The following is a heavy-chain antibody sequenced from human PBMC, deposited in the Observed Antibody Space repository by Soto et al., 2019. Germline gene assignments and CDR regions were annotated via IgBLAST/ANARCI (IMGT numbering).Heavy chain of an antibody. CDR2: IDHDGPT. V-gene: IGHV3-74*01. CDR3: VRDSHGDY. CDR1: GFTFSNYW. J-gene: IGHJ4*02. Sequence: EVQLVESGGGLVQPGGSLRLSCAGSGFTFSNYWMHWVRQAPGKGLEWVSRIDHDGPTDYADSVRGRFTISRDNAENTLYLQMNRLRPEGTAVYYCVRDSHGDYWGQGTLVNVSS.